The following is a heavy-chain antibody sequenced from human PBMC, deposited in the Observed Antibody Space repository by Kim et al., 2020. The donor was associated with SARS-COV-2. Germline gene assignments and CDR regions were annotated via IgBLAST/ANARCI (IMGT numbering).Heavy chain of an antibody. J-gene: IGHJ4*02. CDR3: ARRSVYYDSSGYFDY. V-gene: IGHV4-39*01. D-gene: IGHD3-22*01. Sequence: QYLKSRVTISVDTSKNQFSLELSSVTAADTAVYYCARRSVYYDSSGYFDYWGQGTLVTVSS.